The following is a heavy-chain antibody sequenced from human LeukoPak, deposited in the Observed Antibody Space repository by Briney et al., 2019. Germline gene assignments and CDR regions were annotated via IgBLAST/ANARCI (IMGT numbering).Heavy chain of an antibody. CDR1: GFTFSSND. Sequence: GGSLRLSCAASGFTFSSNDIHWVRQAPGKWLDWVVVISYDGGNKYYADSVKGRFAISRDNSKNTLYLQMNSLRAEDTAVYYCAKGTHYYDSSGYWGAFDIWGQGTMVTVSS. D-gene: IGHD3-22*01. CDR2: ISYDGGNK. V-gene: IGHV3-30*18. CDR3: AKGTHYYDSSGYWGAFDI. J-gene: IGHJ3*02.